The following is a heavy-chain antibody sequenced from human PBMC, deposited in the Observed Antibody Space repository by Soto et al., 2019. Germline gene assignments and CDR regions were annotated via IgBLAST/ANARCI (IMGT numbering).Heavy chain of an antibody. Sequence: EASVKVSCKASGYTFTSYYIHWVRQVPGQGLEWMGIINPSGGSTSYAQKFQGRVTMTRDTSTSTVYMELSSLRSEDTAVYYCARDIGARVAAAGTAYYYYGMDVWGQGTTVTVSS. D-gene: IGHD6-13*01. J-gene: IGHJ6*02. CDR1: GYTFTSYY. V-gene: IGHV1-46*01. CDR3: ARDIGARVAAAGTAYYYYGMDV. CDR2: INPSGGST.